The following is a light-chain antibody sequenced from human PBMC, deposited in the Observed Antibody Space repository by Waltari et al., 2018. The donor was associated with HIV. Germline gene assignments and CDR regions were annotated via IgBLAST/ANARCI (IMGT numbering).Light chain of an antibody. Sequence: SYGLTQPLSVSVALGQTATITCGGNNIGSKNVHWYQQKPGQAPLLIIYRDSNRPSGIPERFSGSNSGNTATLTISTAQAGDEADYYCQVWDVSSVVFGGGTALTVL. CDR1: NIGSKN. CDR2: RDS. V-gene: IGLV3-9*01. CDR3: QVWDVSSVV. J-gene: IGLJ2*01.